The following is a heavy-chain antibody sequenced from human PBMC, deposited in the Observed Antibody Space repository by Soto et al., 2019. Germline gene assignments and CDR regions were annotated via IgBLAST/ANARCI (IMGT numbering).Heavy chain of an antibody. J-gene: IGHJ6*02. Sequence: QVQLVQSGAEVKKPGSSVKVSCKASGGTFSSYAITWVRQAPGQGLEWMGRIIPIVGVANYAQKFQGRVTLTADKSPSTAYXXLRSLRSEDTAIYYCARELCTSTSCYAGSGYGMDVWGQGTTVTVSS. D-gene: IGHD2-2*01. CDR1: GGTFSSYA. CDR2: IIPIVGVA. V-gene: IGHV1-69*04. CDR3: ARELCTSTSCYAGSGYGMDV.